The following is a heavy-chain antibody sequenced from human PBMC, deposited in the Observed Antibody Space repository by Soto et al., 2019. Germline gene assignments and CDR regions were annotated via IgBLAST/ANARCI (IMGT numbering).Heavy chain of an antibody. Sequence: ASVKVSCKVSGYTLTELSMHWVRQAPGKGLEWMGGFDPEDGETIYAQKFQGRVTITEDTSTDKAYMELISLRAEDAAVYYCGTGQKGVRGGLSFDAFDIWGQGTMVTVSS. CDR2: FDPEDGET. CDR3: GTGQKGVRGGLSFDAFDI. V-gene: IGHV1-24*01. CDR1: GYTLTELS. D-gene: IGHD3-10*01. J-gene: IGHJ3*02.